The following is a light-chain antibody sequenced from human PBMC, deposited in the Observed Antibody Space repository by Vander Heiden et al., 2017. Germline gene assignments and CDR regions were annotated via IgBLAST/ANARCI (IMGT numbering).Light chain of an antibody. J-gene: IGLJ2*01. CDR2: EVN. Sequence: QSALTQPPSASGSPGQSVAISCPGTRSDVGGYNSVSWYQQHPGKAPKLMNYEVNTRPSGVPDRFSGYKSGNTASLTVSGLQAEDEADYYGSSNAGNNKLFGGGTKLTVL. CDR3: SSNAGNNKL. V-gene: IGLV2-8*01. CDR1: RSDVGGYNS.